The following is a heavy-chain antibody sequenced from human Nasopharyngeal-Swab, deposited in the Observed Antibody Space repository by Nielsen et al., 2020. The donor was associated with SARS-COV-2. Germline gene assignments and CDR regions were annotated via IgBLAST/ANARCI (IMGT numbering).Heavy chain of an antibody. CDR3: ASARGSFDY. CDR2: IYGGGFVT. J-gene: IGHJ4*02. V-gene: IGHV3-23*03. Sequence: WIRQPPGKGLEWVALIYGGGFVTHYVDSVKGRFTVSRDDSRGTLSLQMNSLRVDDTAVYYCASARGSFDYWGQGAVVTGSS.